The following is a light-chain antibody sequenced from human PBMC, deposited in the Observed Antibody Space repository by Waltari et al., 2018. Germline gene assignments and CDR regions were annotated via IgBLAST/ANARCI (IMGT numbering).Light chain of an antibody. CDR1: QRVGRS. J-gene: IGKJ1*01. V-gene: IGKV3-20*01. Sequence: DIVLTQSTGTLSLSPGERATHSCRASQRVGRSLAWYQQKPGQAPRLLIYGASSRATGVPDRFSGSGSGTDFSLTISRLEPEDFAVDYCQHYVSLPVTFCEGSKVELK. CDR3: QHYVSLPVT. CDR2: GAS.